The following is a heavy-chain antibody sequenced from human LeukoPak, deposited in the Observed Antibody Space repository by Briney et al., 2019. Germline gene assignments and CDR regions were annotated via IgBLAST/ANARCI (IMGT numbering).Heavy chain of an antibody. CDR1: EMSFSAYY. V-gene: IGHV4-34*01. CDR3: ARGFPPGSGSRGSHAFDV. CDR2: INYGGST. J-gene: IGHJ3*01. Sequence: KPSETLSLTCAVSEMSFSAYYWNWIRQSPGKGLEWIGEINYGGSTKYTPSLEGRGTILIDTSKNQFSLKLTSVTAADTAVYYCARGFPPGSGSRGSHAFDVWGQGTMVTASS. D-gene: IGHD6-19*01.